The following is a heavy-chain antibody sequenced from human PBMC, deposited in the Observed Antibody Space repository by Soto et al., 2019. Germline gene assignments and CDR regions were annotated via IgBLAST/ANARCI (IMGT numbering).Heavy chain of an antibody. CDR3: ARDDSGFSGSHYIDYFSF. V-gene: IGHV1-3*01. Sequence: GASVKVSCKASGNTVPNYAIHWVRQAPGQRLEWMGWINGGNGNTYYSEHFQGRVTLTRDTSTGTVYMQLSSLTSEDTAVYYCARDDSGFSGSHYIDYFSFWGQGALVTVSS. J-gene: IGHJ4*02. D-gene: IGHD1-26*01. CDR2: INGGNGNT. CDR1: GNTVPNYA.